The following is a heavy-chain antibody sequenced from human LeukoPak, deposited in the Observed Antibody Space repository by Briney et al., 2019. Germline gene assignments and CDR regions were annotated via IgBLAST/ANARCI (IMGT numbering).Heavy chain of an antibody. D-gene: IGHD6-13*01. J-gene: IGHJ5*02. V-gene: IGHV4-34*01. CDR2: INHNGST. CDR1: GGSFSGYY. Sequence: SETLSLTCAVHGGSFSGYYWSWIRQPPGKGLEWVGEINHNGSTNYNPSLKRRVTVSVDTSKNQFSLKLSSVTAADTAVYYCARKRGLRRQLVQNWFDPWGQGTLVTVSS. CDR3: ARKRGLRRQLVQNWFDP.